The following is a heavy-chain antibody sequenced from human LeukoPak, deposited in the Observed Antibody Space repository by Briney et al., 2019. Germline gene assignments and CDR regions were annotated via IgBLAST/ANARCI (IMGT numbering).Heavy chain of an antibody. CDR1: GYSFTSYW. V-gene: IGHV5-51*01. J-gene: IGHJ5*02. Sequence: GESLKISCKGSGYSFTSYWIGWVRQMPGKGLEWMGIIYPGDSDTRYSPSFQGQVTISADKSISTAYLQWSSLKASDTAMYYCARRGSSDDFWSGYYNWFDPWGQGTLVTVSS. CDR3: ARRGSSDDFWSGYYNWFDP. D-gene: IGHD3-3*01. CDR2: IYPGDSDT.